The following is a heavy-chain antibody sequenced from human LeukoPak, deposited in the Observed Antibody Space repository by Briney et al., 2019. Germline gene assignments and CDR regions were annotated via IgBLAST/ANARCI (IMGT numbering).Heavy chain of an antibody. CDR1: GFTFSSYA. D-gene: IGHD3-22*01. V-gene: IGHV3-23*01. J-gene: IGHJ4*02. CDR3: AKDPTIYDSSGG. Sequence: GGSLRRSCAASGFTFSSYAMSWVRQAPGKGLEWVSAISGSGGSTYYADSVKGRFTISRDNSKNTLYLQMNSLRAEDTAVYYCAKDPTIYDSSGGWGQGTLVTVSS. CDR2: ISGSGGST.